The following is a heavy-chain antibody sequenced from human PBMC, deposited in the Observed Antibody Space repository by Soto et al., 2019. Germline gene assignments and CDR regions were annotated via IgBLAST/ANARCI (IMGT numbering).Heavy chain of an antibody. CDR1: GFTFSSYA. J-gene: IGHJ4*02. CDR2: ISGSGGST. V-gene: IGHV3-23*01. CDR3: AKGRSSGGAVAYCIGY. D-gene: IGHD6-19*01. Sequence: GGSLRLSCAASGFTFSSYAMSWVRQAPGKGLEWVSAISGSGGSTYYADSVKGRFTISRDNSKNTLYLQMNSLRAEDTAVYYCAKGRSSGGAVAYCIGYWGQGTLVTVSS.